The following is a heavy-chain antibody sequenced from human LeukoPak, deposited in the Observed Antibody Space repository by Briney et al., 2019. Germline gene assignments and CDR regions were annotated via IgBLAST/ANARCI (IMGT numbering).Heavy chain of an antibody. Sequence: SETLSLTCSVSGVSLSSSSYYWAWIRQPPGKGLEWIANVYFSGSSYYSRSLKSRVTISIDTSKSQFSLKLTSVTAADTAVYYCAGDADTINWFFFWGQGTLVTVSS. V-gene: IGHV4-39*07. CDR2: VYFSGSS. CDR1: GVSLSSSSYY. D-gene: IGHD2-2*01. J-gene: IGHJ5*01. CDR3: AGDADTINWFFF.